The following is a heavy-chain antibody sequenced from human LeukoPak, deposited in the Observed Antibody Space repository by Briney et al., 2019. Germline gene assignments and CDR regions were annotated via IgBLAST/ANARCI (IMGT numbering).Heavy chain of an antibody. CDR2: IYYSGST. Sequence: SETLSLTCTVSGGSISSYYWSWIRQPPGKGLEWIGYIYYSGSTNYNPSLKSRVTISVDTSKNQFSLKLNSVTAADTAVYYCATYDQKLAFDNWGQGTLVTVSS. J-gene: IGHJ4*02. CDR1: GGSISSYY. CDR3: ATYDQKLAFDN. V-gene: IGHV4-59*12. D-gene: IGHD6-13*01.